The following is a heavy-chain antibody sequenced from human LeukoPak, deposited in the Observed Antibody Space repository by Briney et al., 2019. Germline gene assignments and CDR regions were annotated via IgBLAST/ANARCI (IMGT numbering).Heavy chain of an antibody. Sequence: PSETLSLTCTVSGGSISSHYWSWIRQPPGKGLEWIGYIYHSGSTNYNPSLKSRVTISVDTSKKQFSLKLSSVTAADTAVYYCARLRGDYTPDYWGQGTLVTVSS. J-gene: IGHJ4*02. D-gene: IGHD4-17*01. CDR2: IYHSGST. CDR1: GGSISSHY. CDR3: ARLRGDYTPDY. V-gene: IGHV4-59*08.